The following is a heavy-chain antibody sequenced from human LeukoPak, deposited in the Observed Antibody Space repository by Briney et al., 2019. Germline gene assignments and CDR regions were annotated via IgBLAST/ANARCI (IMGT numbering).Heavy chain of an antibody. Sequence: GASVKVSCKASGYTFTGYYMHWVRQAPGQGLEWMGWINPNSGGTNYAQKFQGRVTMTRDTSISTAYMELSRLRSDNTAVYYCAAAYYDSSGYHYVDYWGQGTLVTVSS. D-gene: IGHD3-22*01. V-gene: IGHV1-2*02. J-gene: IGHJ4*02. CDR1: GYTFTGYY. CDR2: INPNSGGT. CDR3: AAAYYDSSGYHYVDY.